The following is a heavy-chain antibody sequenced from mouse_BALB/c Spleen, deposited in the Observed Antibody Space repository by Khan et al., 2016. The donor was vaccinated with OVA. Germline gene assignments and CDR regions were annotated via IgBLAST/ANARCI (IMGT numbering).Heavy chain of an antibody. J-gene: IGHJ1*01. CDR2: IWSGGST. CDR1: GFSLTSYG. CDR3: ARNGDYVHWYFDV. Sequence: VQLQESGPGLVQPSQSLSITCTVSGFSLTSYGVHWVRQSPGKGLEWLGVIWSGGSTDYNAAFISRLIISKDNSKSQVFFKMNSLQANDTAIYYCARNGDYVHWYFDVWGAGTTVTVSS. D-gene: IGHD2-13*01. V-gene: IGHV2-2*02.